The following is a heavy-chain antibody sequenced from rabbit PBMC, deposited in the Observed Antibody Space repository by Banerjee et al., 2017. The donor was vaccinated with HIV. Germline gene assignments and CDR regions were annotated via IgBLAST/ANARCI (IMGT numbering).Heavy chain of an antibody. V-gene: IGHV1S40*01. CDR2: IYPDGSGST. J-gene: IGHJ6*01. CDR1: GFSFSTGYY. D-gene: IGHD8-1*01. Sequence: QSLEESGGDMVQPGASLTLTCKASGFSFSTGYYICWVRQAPGKGPEWIGCIYPDGSGSTAYASWAKGRFTISKTSSTTVTLQMTSLTAADTATYFCARDAGTSFSTYGMDLWGPGTLVTVS. CDR3: ARDAGTSFSTYGMDL.